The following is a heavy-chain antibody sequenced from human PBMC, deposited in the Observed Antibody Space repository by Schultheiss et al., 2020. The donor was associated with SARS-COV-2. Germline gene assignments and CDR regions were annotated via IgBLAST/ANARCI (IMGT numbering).Heavy chain of an antibody. CDR1: GGSFSGYY. V-gene: IGHV4-34*01. D-gene: IGHD2-2*02. CDR3: ARVRDCSSTSCYTYSSGWSGAFDI. CDR2: INHSGST. J-gene: IGHJ3*02. Sequence: SETLSLTCAVYGGSFSGYYWSWIRQPPGKGLEWIGEINHSGSTNYNPSLKSRVTISVDTSKNQVSLKLTSVTAADTAVYYCARVRDCSSTSCYTYSSGWSGAFDIWGQGTMVTVSS.